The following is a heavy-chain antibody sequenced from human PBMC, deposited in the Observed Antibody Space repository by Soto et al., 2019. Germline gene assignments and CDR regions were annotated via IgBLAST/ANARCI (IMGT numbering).Heavy chain of an antibody. CDR3: AKAHYGSGSYWLVY. CDR2: ISGSGGST. V-gene: IGHV3-23*01. CDR1: GFTFSSYA. D-gene: IGHD3-10*01. J-gene: IGHJ4*02. Sequence: PGGSLRLSCAASGFTFSSYAMSWVRQAPGKGLEWVSAISGSGGSTYYADSVKGRFTISRDNSKNTLYLQMNSLRTEDTAVYYCAKAHYGSGSYWLVYWGQGTLVTVSS.